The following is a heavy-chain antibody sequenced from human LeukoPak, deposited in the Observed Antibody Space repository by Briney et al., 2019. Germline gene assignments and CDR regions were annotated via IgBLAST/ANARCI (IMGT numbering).Heavy chain of an antibody. Sequence: GGSLRLSCAASGFTFSSYGMHWVRHAPGKGLEWVAAIWYDGTNKYYGDSVKGRFTISRDNSKNALHLQMNSLRAEDTAVYYCTRGWRLGESLSARMDVWGQGTTVTVSS. CDR1: GFTFSSYG. CDR3: TRGWRLGESLSARMDV. CDR2: IWYDGTNK. D-gene: IGHD3-16*01. J-gene: IGHJ6*02. V-gene: IGHV3-33*01.